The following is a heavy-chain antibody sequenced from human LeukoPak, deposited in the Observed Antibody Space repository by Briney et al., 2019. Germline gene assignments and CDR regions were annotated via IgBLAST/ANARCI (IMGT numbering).Heavy chain of an antibody. CDR2: ISGSTGST. CDR1: GFTFSNYA. J-gene: IGHJ4*02. D-gene: IGHD3-3*01. V-gene: IGHV3-23*01. Sequence: GGSLRLSCAASGFTFSNYAMNWVRQAPGKGLEWVSLISGSTGSTYYANSVKGRFSISRDNSKNTVYLQMNSLRAEDSAVYYCARDAHWAGLWSTSYHYFDYWGQGTLVTVSS. CDR3: ARDAHWAGLWSTSYHYFDY.